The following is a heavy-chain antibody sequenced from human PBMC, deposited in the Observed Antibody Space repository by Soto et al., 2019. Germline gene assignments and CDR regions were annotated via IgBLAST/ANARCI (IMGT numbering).Heavy chain of an antibody. CDR1: GGSFSGYY. CDR3: ARHLRRAEAGLGAFDI. V-gene: IGHV4-34*01. D-gene: IGHD6-13*01. CDR2: INHSGST. J-gene: IGHJ3*02. Sequence: PSETLSLTCAVYGGSFSGYYWSWIRQPPGKGLEWIGEINHSGSTNYNPSLKSRVTISVDTSKNQFSLKLSSVTAADTAVYYCARHLRRAEAGLGAFDIWGQGTMVTVTS.